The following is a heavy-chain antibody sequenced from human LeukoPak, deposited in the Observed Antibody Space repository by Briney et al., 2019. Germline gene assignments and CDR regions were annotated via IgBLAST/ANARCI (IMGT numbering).Heavy chain of an antibody. CDR3: ARDLYQSR. CDR1: GFPVSANY. D-gene: IGHD2-2*01. J-gene: IGHJ4*02. Sequence: GGSLRLSCEASGFPVSANYMTWVRQAPGKGLEWVSVIYATGDTHYAESVKGRFTISRDNSKNILYLQMNSLRAEDTAVYYCARDLYQSRWGQGTLVTVSS. V-gene: IGHV3-66*01. CDR2: IYATGDT.